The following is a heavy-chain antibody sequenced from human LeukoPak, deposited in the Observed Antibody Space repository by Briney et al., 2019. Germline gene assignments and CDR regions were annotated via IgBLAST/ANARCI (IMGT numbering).Heavy chain of an antibody. CDR1: GGTFSSYA. CDR2: IIPIFGTA. J-gene: IGHJ6*03. CDR3: ARDRPAYYDFWSGHMDV. Sequence: GSSVKVSCKASGGTFSSYAISWVRQAPGQGLEWMGGIIPIFGTANYAQKFQGRVTITADESTSTAYMELSSLRSEDTAVHYCARDRPAYYDFWSGHMDVWGKGTTVTVSS. V-gene: IGHV1-69*01. D-gene: IGHD3-3*01.